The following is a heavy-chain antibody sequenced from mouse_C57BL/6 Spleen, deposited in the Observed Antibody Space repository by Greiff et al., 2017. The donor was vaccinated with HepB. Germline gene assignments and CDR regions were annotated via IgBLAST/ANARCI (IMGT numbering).Heavy chain of an antibody. V-gene: IGHV5-17*01. CDR1: GFTFSDYG. CDR2: ISSGSSTI. Sequence: EVMLVESGGGLVKPGGSLKLSCAASGFTFSDYGMHWVRQAPEKGLEWVAYISSGSSTIYYADTVKGRFTISRDNAKNTLFLQMTSLRSEDTAMYYCARPVTGYAMDYWGQGTSVTVSS. J-gene: IGHJ4*01. CDR3: ARPVTGYAMDY. D-gene: IGHD2-2*01.